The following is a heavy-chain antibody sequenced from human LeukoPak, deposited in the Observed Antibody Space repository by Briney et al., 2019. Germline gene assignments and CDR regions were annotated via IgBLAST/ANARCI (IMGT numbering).Heavy chain of an antibody. CDR1: GGSISSDY. D-gene: IGHD6-13*01. Sequence: SETLSLTSTVSGGSISSDYWNWIRQPPGKGLEWIGYIYTSGNTNYNPSLKSRVTISVDTSKNQFSLKLSSVTAADTAVYYCARAYSSSWYGAENWFDPWGQGTLVTVSS. V-gene: IGHV4-4*09. J-gene: IGHJ5*02. CDR3: ARAYSSSWYGAENWFDP. CDR2: IYTSGNT.